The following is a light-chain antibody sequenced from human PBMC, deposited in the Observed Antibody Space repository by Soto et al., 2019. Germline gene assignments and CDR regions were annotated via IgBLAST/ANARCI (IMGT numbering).Light chain of an antibody. V-gene: IGKV3-20*01. CDR3: QRHTSSPWT. CDR1: QSVSNNF. Sequence: EFVWTQSPGTLSLSPGERATLSYRASQSVSNNFLAWYQQKPGQAPRLLIYGASSRATGIPDRFSGSGSGTDFTLTISRLEPEDFAVYFCQRHTSSPWTFGQGTKVDIK. CDR2: GAS. J-gene: IGKJ1*01.